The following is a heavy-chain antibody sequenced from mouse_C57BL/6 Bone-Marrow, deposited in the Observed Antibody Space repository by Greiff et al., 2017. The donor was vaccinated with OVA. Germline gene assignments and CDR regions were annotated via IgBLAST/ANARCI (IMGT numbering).Heavy chain of an antibody. CDR3: ARDGYYVGY. CDR2: IYPRSGNT. J-gene: IGHJ2*01. V-gene: IGHV1-81*01. D-gene: IGHD2-3*01. CDR1: GYTFTSYG. Sequence: QVQLQQSGAELARPGASVKLSCKASGYTFTSYGISWVKQRAGQGLEWIGEIYPRSGNTYYNEKFKGKATLTAETSSSTAYMELRSLTSEDSAVYFCARDGYYVGYWGQGTTLTDSS.